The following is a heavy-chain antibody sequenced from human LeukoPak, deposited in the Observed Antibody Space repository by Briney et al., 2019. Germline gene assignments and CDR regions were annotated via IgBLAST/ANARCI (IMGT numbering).Heavy chain of an antibody. J-gene: IGHJ6*03. D-gene: IGHD3-10*01. CDR2: INPSGGST. CDR3: ARGPRITLIRGGQWYYYMDV. Sequence: ASVKVSCEASGYTLTSYYMHWVRQAPGQGLEWMGIINPSGGSTSYAQKFQGRVTMTRDTSTSTVYMELSSLRSEDTAVYYCARGPRITLIRGGQWYYYMDVWGKGTTVTISS. CDR1: GYTLTSYY. V-gene: IGHV1-46*01.